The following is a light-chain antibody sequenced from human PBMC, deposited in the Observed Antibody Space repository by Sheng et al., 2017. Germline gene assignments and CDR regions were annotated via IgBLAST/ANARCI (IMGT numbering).Light chain of an antibody. CDR3: QQRTNWPPYS. J-gene: IGKJ2*03. V-gene: IGKV3-11*01. CDR1: QSVWNT. Sequence: EIVLTQSPATLSLSPGERATLSCRASQSVWNTLAWYQQKPGQAPRLLIYDTSNRATGIPARFSGSGSGTDFTLTISSLEPEDFAVYYCQQRTNWPPYSFGPGTKLEIK. CDR2: DTS.